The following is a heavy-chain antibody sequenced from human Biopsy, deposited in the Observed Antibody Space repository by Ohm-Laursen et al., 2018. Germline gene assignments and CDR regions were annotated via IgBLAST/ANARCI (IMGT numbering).Heavy chain of an antibody. CDR3: ARSRGSSGIATIYYYGMDV. V-gene: IGHV3-21*01. CDR1: GFNFNHYA. J-gene: IGHJ6*02. D-gene: IGHD3-10*01. CDR2: ISSSSDNI. Sequence: SLRLSCAASGFNFNHYAMQWVRQVPGKGLEWVSTISSSSDNIYYVDSVKGRFTISRDNAKNSLYLQMNSPRAEDTAVYYCARSRGSSGIATIYYYGMDVWGQGTTVTVSS.